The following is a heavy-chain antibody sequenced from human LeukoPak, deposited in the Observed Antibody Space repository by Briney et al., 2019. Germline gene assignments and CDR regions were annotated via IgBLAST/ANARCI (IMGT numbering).Heavy chain of an antibody. CDR3: ARTCSSTSCYPYYYYYGMDV. Sequence: SETLSLTCTVSGGSISSYYWSWIRQPPGKGLEWIGYIYYSGSTNYNPSLKSRVTISVDTSKNQFSLKLSSVTAADTAVYYCARTCSSTSCYPYYYYYGMDVWGQGTTVTVSS. CDR1: GGSISSYY. J-gene: IGHJ6*02. CDR2: IYYSGST. V-gene: IGHV4-59*01. D-gene: IGHD2-2*01.